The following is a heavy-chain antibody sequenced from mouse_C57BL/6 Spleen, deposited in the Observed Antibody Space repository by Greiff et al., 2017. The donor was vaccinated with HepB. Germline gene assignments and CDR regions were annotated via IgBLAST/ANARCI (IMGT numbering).Heavy chain of an antibody. D-gene: IGHD1-1*01. CDR3: TREEGYYYGRKWYFDV. J-gene: IGHJ1*03. CDR1: GYTFTDYE. V-gene: IGHV1-15*01. Sequence: VKLQQSGAELVRPGASVTLSCKASGYTFTDYEMHWVKQTPVHGLEWIGAIDPETGGTAYNQKFKGKAILTADKSSSTAYMELRSLTSEDSAVYYCTREEGYYYGRKWYFDVWGTGTTVTVSS. CDR2: IDPETGGT.